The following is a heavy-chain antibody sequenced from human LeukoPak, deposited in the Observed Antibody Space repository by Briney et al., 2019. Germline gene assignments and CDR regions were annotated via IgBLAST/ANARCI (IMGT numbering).Heavy chain of an antibody. CDR3: ASPFDYGDYVSRAFDI. Sequence: GGSLRLSCAASGFTFSSYAMSWVRQAPGKGLEWVSAISGSGGSTYYADSVKGRFTISRDNSKNTLYLQMNSLRAEDTAVYYCASPFDYGDYVSRAFDIWGQGTMVTVSS. CDR2: ISGSGGST. D-gene: IGHD4-17*01. CDR1: GFTFSSYA. V-gene: IGHV3-23*01. J-gene: IGHJ3*02.